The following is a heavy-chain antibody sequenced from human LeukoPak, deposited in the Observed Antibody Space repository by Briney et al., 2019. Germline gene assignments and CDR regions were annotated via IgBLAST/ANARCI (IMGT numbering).Heavy chain of an antibody. CDR3: ARAPTGVGNFDY. D-gene: IGHD2-8*01. J-gene: IGHJ4*02. V-gene: IGHV3-21*01. CDR2: ISSSSSYI. CDR1: GFTFSSYS. Sequence: GGSLRLSCAASGFTFSSYSMNWVRQAPGKGLEWVSSISSSSSYIYYADSVKGRFTISRDNAKNSLYPQMNSLRAEDTAVYYCARAPTGVGNFDYWGQGTLVTVSS.